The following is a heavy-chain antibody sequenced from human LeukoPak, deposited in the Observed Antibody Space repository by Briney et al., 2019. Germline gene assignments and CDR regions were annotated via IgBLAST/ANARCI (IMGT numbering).Heavy chain of an antibody. V-gene: IGHV4-38-2*01. CDR1: GYSISSGYY. J-gene: IGHJ5*02. D-gene: IGHD2-8*01. Sequence: SETLSLTCAVSGYSISSGYYWGWIRQPPGKGPEWIGSIYHSGSTYYNPSLKSRVTISVDTSKNQFSLKLSSVTAADTAVYYCARRTVGYCTNGVCSDWFDPWGQGTLVTVSS. CDR3: ARRTVGYCTNGVCSDWFDP. CDR2: IYHSGST.